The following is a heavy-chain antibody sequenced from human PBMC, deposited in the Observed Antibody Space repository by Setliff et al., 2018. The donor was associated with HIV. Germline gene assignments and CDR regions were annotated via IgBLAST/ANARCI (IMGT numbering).Heavy chain of an antibody. D-gene: IGHD6-19*01. J-gene: IGHJ4*02. CDR2: IYHSGST. V-gene: IGHV4-38-2*01. CDR3: ARVRGSSGWYVFDY. CDR1: GYSISSGYY. Sequence: PSETLSLTCAVSGYSISSGYYWGWIRQPPGRGLGWIGTIYHSGSTYYNPSLKSRLTISVDTSKNQFSLKLNSVTAADTAVYYCARVRGSSGWYVFDYWGQGTLVTVSS.